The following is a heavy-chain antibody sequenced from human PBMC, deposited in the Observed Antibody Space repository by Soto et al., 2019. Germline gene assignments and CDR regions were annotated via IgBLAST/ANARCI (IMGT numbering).Heavy chain of an antibody. V-gene: IGHV1-69*01. CDR2: IIHIFGTA. Sequence: QVQLVQSGAEVKKPGSSVKVSCKASGGTFSSYAISWVRQAPGQGLEWMGGIIHIFGTANYEQKLQGRVTITADESTSTAYMELSSLRSEDTAVYYWARGPGGYCSGGSCYPKYYFDYWGQGTLVTVSS. J-gene: IGHJ4*02. CDR3: ARGPGGYCSGGSCYPKYYFDY. D-gene: IGHD2-15*01. CDR1: GGTFSSYA.